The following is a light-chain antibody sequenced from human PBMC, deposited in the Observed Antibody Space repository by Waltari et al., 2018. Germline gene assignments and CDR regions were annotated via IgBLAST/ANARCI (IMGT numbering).Light chain of an antibody. Sequence: QSALTQPASVSGTPGQSITISCTGTPSDVGNYDLFSWYQHHPGKAPKLLICEVIKRPSGVSSRFSGSKSGSTASLIISGLQPDDEADYYCCSYAGRGTYVFGSGTKVTVL. J-gene: IGLJ1*01. V-gene: IGLV2-23*02. CDR1: PSDVGNYDL. CDR2: EVI. CDR3: CSYAGRGTYV.